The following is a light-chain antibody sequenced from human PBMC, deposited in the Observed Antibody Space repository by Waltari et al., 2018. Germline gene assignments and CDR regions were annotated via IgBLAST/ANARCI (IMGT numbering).Light chain of an antibody. J-gene: IGKJ1*01. Sequence: ETVMPQSPDTLSVSPGERVTVSCRASQTVTTKLAWYQQKAGQAPRLLIYDASTRATGIPARFSGSGSGTEFTLTINSLQSEDSAVYFCQQYNNWPPWTFGQGTKVEIK. V-gene: IGKV3D-15*01. CDR3: QQYNNWPPWT. CDR1: QTVTTK. CDR2: DAS.